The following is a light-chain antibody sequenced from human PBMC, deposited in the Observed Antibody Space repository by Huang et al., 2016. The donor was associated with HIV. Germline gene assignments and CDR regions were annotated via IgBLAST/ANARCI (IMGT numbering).Light chain of an antibody. CDR1: KSLLHSNGYNY. V-gene: IGKV2-28*01. Sequence: DFVMTQSPLSLPVTPGEPASISCRSSKSLLHSNGYNYLHWYLQKPGQSPQLLIYLGSSRASGVPDSFSGSGSGTDFTLKISRVEAEDVGVYYCMQALQIPWTFGQGTKVEIK. CDR3: MQALQIPWT. CDR2: LGS. J-gene: IGKJ1*01.